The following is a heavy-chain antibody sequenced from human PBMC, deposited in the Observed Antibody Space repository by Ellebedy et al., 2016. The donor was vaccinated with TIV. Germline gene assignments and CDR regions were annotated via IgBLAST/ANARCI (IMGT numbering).Heavy chain of an antibody. Sequence: PGGSLRLSCSASGFTFSSFAMSWVRQAPGKGLEWISFITSSSDNIYYADSVKGRFTITRENAKNSLYLQMNSLRAEETAVYYCAKGRGGGSDASAPRYYFDSWGLGTLVTVSS. D-gene: IGHD3-10*01. V-gene: IGHV3-48*04. CDR3: AKGRGGGSDASAPRYYFDS. J-gene: IGHJ4*02. CDR1: GFTFSSFA. CDR2: ITSSSDNI.